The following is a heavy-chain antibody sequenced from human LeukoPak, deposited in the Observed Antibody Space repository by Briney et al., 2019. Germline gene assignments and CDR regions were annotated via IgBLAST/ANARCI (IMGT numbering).Heavy chain of an antibody. CDR3: ARHEVGYGGKGSAFDI. CDR2: IYHSGST. CDR1: GYSISSGYY. D-gene: IGHD4-23*01. V-gene: IGHV4-38-2*01. J-gene: IGHJ3*02. Sequence: PSETLSLTCAVSGYSISSGYYWGWIRQPPGKGLEWIGSIYHSGSTYYNPSLKSRVTISVDTSKNQFSLKLSSVTAADTAVYYCARHEVGYGGKGSAFDIWGQGTMVTVSS.